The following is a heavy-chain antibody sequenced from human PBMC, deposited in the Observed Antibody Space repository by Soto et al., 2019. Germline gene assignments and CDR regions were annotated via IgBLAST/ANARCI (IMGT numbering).Heavy chain of an antibody. CDR1: GGSFNGYY. V-gene: IGHV4-34*01. CDR2: INHSGIA. J-gene: IGHJ4*02. D-gene: IGHD3-22*01. Sequence: SETLSLTCGVYGGSFNGYYWTWIRQPPGKGLEWIGEINHSGIANYNPSLKRRVTISVDTSKNQFSLEWRSVTAADTAVYYCARGNDYYYDSSGSYDYWGQGTLVTVSS. CDR3: ARGNDYYYDSSGSYDY.